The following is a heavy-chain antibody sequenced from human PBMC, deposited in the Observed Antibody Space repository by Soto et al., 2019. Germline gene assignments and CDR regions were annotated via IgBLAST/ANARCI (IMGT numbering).Heavy chain of an antibody. CDR2: ISGSGGAT. D-gene: IGHD1-26*01. CDR1: GLTLSGYA. Sequence: EVQLLESGGGLVQPGGSLRLSCAASGLTLSGYAMTWVRQAPGKGLERVSGISGSGGATYYADSVKGRFTISRDNSQNTLYLQMNSLRPEDTAVYYCAKGPGGSRYYFDYWGQGTLVTVSS. J-gene: IGHJ4*02. CDR3: AKGPGGSRYYFDY. V-gene: IGHV3-23*01.